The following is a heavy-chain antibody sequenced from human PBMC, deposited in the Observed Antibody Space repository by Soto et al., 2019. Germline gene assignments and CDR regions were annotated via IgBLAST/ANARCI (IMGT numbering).Heavy chain of an antibody. D-gene: IGHD4-17*01. Sequence: QVQLVQSGGGVVQPGRSLRLSCAASGFTFSSSGMHWVRQAPGKGPEWVAVISNDGANKYYADSVKGRFTIARDNPRNTLYLQMNSLRTEDTAVYFCARDRVEYGDYFDYWGQGTLVTVSS. V-gene: IGHV3-30*03. J-gene: IGHJ4*02. CDR2: ISNDGANK. CDR3: ARDRVEYGDYFDY. CDR1: GFTFSSSG.